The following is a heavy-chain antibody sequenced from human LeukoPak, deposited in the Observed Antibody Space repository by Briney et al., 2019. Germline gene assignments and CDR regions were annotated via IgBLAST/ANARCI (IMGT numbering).Heavy chain of an antibody. CDR1: GGSISSYY. CDR3: ARPSGRNGWSPFDL. J-gene: IGHJ5*02. D-gene: IGHD6-19*01. Sequence: PSETLSLTCTVSGGSISSYYWSWIRQPPGKGLEWIAYISYRGSTDYNPSLKSRVTISIDTSKNQFSLKLNSVTAADTAVYYCARPSGRNGWSPFDLWGQGTLVTVSS. CDR2: ISYRGST. V-gene: IGHV4-59*01.